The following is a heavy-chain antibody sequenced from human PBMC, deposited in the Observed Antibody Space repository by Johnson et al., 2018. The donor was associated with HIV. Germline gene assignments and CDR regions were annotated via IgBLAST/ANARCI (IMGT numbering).Heavy chain of an antibody. CDR1: GFTVNNKY. CDR2: IYSGGST. Sequence: VQLVESGGDLVQPGGSLRLSCAASGFTVNNKYMSWVRQPPGKGLAWVSVIYSGGSTYYADSVKGRFTISRDSSKNTLYLQMNSLRAEDTAVYYCAGNVVAPAAYAFDIWGQGTMVTVSS. J-gene: IGHJ3*02. D-gene: IGHD2-2*01. V-gene: IGHV3-66*01. CDR3: AGNVVAPAAYAFDI.